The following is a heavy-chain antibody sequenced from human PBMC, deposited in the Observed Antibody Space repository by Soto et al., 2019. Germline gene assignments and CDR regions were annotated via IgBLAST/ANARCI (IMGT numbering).Heavy chain of an antibody. Sequence: PSETLSLTCTVSGGSVSSGSYYWSWIRQPPGKGLEWIGYIYYSGSTNYNPSLKSRVTISVDTSKNQFSLKLSSVTAADTAVYYCAREGDTHCSSTSCSKYNWFDPWGQGTLVTVPQ. CDR2: IYYSGST. CDR1: GGSVSSGSYY. V-gene: IGHV4-61*01. J-gene: IGHJ5*02. D-gene: IGHD2-2*01. CDR3: AREGDTHCSSTSCSKYNWFDP.